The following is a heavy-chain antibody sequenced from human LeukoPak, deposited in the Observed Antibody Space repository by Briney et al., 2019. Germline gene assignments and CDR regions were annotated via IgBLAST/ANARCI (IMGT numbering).Heavy chain of an antibody. D-gene: IGHD3-3*01. CDR2: ISYDGSNK. J-gene: IGHJ4*02. V-gene: IGHV3-30-3*01. CDR3: ARRYDGFDY. CDR1: GFTFSSYA. Sequence: HPGGSLRLSCAASGFTFSSYAVHWVRQAPGRGLEWVAVISYDGSNKYYAGSVEGRFSISRDNSKNTLYLQMNSLRAEGTAVYYCARRYDGFDYWGQGTLVTVSS.